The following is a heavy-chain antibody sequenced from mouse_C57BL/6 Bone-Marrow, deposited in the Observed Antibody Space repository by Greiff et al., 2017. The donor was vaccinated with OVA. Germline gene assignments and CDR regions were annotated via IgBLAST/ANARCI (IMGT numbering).Heavy chain of an antibody. V-gene: IGHV2-2*01. D-gene: IGHD2-5*01. Sequence: VMLVESGPGLVQPSQSLSITCTVSGFSLTSYGVHWVRQSPGKGLEWLGVIWSGGSTDYNAAFISRLSISKDNSKSQVFFKMNSLQADDTAIYYCARNPYYNNWAFYWYAMDYWGQGTSVTVSS. CDR2: IWSGGST. CDR1: GFSLTSYG. CDR3: ARNPYYNNWAFYWYAMDY. J-gene: IGHJ4*01.